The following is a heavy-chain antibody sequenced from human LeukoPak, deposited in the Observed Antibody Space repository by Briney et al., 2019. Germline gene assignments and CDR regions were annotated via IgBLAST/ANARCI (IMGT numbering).Heavy chain of an antibody. CDR3: ARSYDYVWGSYRPPFDY. J-gene: IGHJ4*02. CDR2: IYYSGST. V-gene: IGHV4-39*01. D-gene: IGHD3-16*02. CDR1: GGSISSSSYY. Sequence: SETLSLTCTVSGGSISSSSYYWGWIRQPPGKGLEWIGGIYYSGSTYYNPSLKSRVTISVDTSKNQFSLKLSSVTAADTAVYYCARSYDYVWGSYRPPFDYWGQGTLVTVSS.